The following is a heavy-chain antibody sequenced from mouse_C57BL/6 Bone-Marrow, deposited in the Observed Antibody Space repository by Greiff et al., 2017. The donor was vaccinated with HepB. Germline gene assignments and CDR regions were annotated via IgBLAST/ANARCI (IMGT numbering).Heavy chain of an antibody. D-gene: IGHD4-1*02. V-gene: IGHV5-4*01. J-gene: IGHJ3*01. CDR3: AIVQLGGGAWFAY. Sequence: EVQRVESGGGLVKPRGSLKLSCAASGFTFSSYAMSWVRQTPEKRLEWVATISDGGSYTYYPDNVKGRFTISRDNAKNNLYLQMSHLKSEDTAMYYCAIVQLGGGAWFAYWGQGTLVTVSA. CDR1: GFTFSSYA. CDR2: ISDGGSYT.